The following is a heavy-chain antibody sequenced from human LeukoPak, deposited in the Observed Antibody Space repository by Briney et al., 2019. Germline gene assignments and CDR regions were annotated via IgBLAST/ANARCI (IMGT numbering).Heavy chain of an antibody. J-gene: IGHJ6*02. CDR2: ISSGSSTI. CDR3: AKATVPLNLLYYYGMDV. Sequence: PGGSLRLSCAASGFTFSSYSMNWVRQAPGKGLECVPYISSGSSTIYYADSVKGRFTISRDNAKNSLYLQMNSLRAEDTAMYYCAKATVPLNLLYYYGMDVWGQGTTVTVSS. V-gene: IGHV3-48*04. D-gene: IGHD4-17*01. CDR1: GFTFSSYS.